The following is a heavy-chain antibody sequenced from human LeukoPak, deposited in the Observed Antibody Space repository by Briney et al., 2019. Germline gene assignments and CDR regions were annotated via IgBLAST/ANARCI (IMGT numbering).Heavy chain of an antibody. D-gene: IGHD6-19*01. V-gene: IGHV3-53*01. CDR2: LYHDGGT. J-gene: IGHJ4*02. CDR1: GFTVSSNY. Sequence: QSGGSLRLSCAASGFTVSSNYMSWVRQAPGKGLEYVSVLYHDGGTYYADSVKGRFTISRDNSKNTLYLQMNSLRVEDTAVYYCASGSSGWYGEIWGQGTLVTVSS. CDR3: ASGSSGWYGEI.